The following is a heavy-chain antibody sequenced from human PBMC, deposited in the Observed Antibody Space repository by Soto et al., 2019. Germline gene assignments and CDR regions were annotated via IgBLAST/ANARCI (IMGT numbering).Heavy chain of an antibody. D-gene: IGHD2-15*01. V-gene: IGHV4-39*01. CDR1: GGSISSSSYY. CDR2: IYYSGST. CDR3: ARDPPYCTGGSCYSHYYGMDV. Sequence: QLQLQESGPGLVKPSETLSLICTVSGGSISSSSYYWGWIRQPPGKGLEWIGSIYYSGSTYYNPSLKSRVTIYGDTSKNQFSLKLSSVTATDTAVYYCARDPPYCTGGSCYSHYYGMDVWGQGTTVTVSS. J-gene: IGHJ6*02.